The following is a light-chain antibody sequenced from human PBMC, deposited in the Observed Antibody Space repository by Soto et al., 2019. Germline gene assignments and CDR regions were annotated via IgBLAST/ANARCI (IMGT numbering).Light chain of an antibody. Sequence: QLVLTQSPSASASLGASVKLTCTLSRGHSNYAIAWHQQQSEKGPRFLMKLNSDGSQTKGDGSPDRFSGSSSGADRFLTIASLQSEDEADYYCQTWGTGPVVFGGGTKLTVL. J-gene: IGLJ2*01. V-gene: IGLV4-69*01. CDR2: LNSDGSQ. CDR3: QTWGTGPVV. CDR1: RGHSNYA.